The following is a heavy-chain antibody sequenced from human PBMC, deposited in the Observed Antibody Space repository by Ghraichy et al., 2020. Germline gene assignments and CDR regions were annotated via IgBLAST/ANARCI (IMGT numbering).Heavy chain of an antibody. CDR3: SRRGVSGTTREGMDV. CDR1: GFTFSTYA. Sequence: GGSLRLSCASSGFTFSTYAMNWVRQAPGKGLEWVSTISDSGGNTSYADSVKGRFIISRDNSKNTLYLQMNSLRAEDTAIYYCSRRGVSGTTREGMDVWGQGTTVTVSS. V-gene: IGHV3-23*01. J-gene: IGHJ6*02. CDR2: ISDSGGNT. D-gene: IGHD1-7*01.